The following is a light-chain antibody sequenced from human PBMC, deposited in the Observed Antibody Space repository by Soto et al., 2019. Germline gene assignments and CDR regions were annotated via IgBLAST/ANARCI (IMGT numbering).Light chain of an antibody. J-gene: IGKJ5*01. CDR2: GAS. CDR3: QQHGGSPIT. Sequence: QSPTTLSMSPVESAPLSCRASQSVSILLAWHQQKPGQTPRLLVYGASSRATGIPDRFSGSGSGTDFTLTISRLEPEDFAVYYCQQHGGSPITFGQGARLEIK. CDR1: QSVSIL. V-gene: IGKV3-20*01.